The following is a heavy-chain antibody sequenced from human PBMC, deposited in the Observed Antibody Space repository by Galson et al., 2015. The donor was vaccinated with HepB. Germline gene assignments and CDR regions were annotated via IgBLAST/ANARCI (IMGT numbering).Heavy chain of an antibody. D-gene: IGHD3-10*01. V-gene: IGHV1-69*04. CDR1: GGTFSSYT. CDR3: AREPRLYYYGSGSSGDGFDP. Sequence: SVKVSCQASGGTFSSYTISWVRQAPGQGLEWMGRIIPILGIANYAQKFQGRVTITADKSTSTAYMELSSLRSEDTAVYYCAREPRLYYYGSGSSGDGFDPWGQGTLVTVSS. CDR2: IIPILGIA. J-gene: IGHJ5*02.